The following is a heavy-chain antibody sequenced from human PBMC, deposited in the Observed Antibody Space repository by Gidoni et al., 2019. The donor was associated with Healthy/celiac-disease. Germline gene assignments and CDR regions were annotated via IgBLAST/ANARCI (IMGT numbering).Heavy chain of an antibody. CDR3: ASIKRIERGYPN. D-gene: IGHD3-22*01. Sequence: QFQLVQSGAEVKKPGSSWKVSCQPSGGTFSSYTTSWVRQAPGQGLEWMGRIIPILGIANYAQKFQGRVTITADKSTSTAYMELSSLRSEDTAVYYCASIKRIERGYPNWGQGTLVTVSS. J-gene: IGHJ4*02. V-gene: IGHV1-69*02. CDR1: GGTFSSYT. CDR2: IIPILGIA.